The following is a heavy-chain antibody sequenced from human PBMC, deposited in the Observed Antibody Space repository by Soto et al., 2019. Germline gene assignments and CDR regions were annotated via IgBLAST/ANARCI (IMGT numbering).Heavy chain of an antibody. CDR1: GGSLNSYY. CDR2: VSSTGNT. V-gene: IGHV4-59*01. CDR3: ARFSPPRKSYDSNPGWFDS. D-gene: IGHD3-22*01. J-gene: IGHJ5*01. Sequence: PSETLSLTCTVSGGSLNSYYWTWIRQSPGKGLEWIGYVSSTGNTNYNPSLKSRVTLSLDTSTNEVSLSLASVTAADAAVYFCARFSPPRKSYDSNPGWFDSWGQGILVTVSS.